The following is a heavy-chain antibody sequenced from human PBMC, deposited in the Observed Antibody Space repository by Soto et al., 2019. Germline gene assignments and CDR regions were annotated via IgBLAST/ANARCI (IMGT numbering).Heavy chain of an antibody. CDR2: INHGGIT. CDR1: GGSFGGYF. D-gene: IGHD2-21*02. CDR3: ARQGAVTVMFYYHGMDV. Sequence: QVQLQQWGAGLLKPSETLSLTCDVYGGSFGGYFWSWIRQPPGKGLEWIGEINHGGITNYNPSLKSRITISVDTSKNQFSPKLSSVTAADAAVYYCARQGAVTVMFYYHGMDVWGQGTSVTVSS. J-gene: IGHJ6*02. V-gene: IGHV4-34*02.